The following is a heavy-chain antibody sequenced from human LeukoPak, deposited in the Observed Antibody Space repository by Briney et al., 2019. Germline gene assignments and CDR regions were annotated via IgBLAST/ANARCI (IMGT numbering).Heavy chain of an antibody. J-gene: IGHJ6*03. CDR3: ARATVVPAAMGGYYYYYYYMDV. D-gene: IGHD2-2*01. CDR1: GGTFSTYG. Sequence: SVKVSCKASGGTFSTYGISWVRQAPGQGLEWMGGIIPIFGTANYAQKFQGRVTITADKSTSTAYMELSSLRSEDTAVYCCARATVVPAAMGGYYYYYYYMDVWGKGTTVTVSS. CDR2: IIPIFGTA. V-gene: IGHV1-69*06.